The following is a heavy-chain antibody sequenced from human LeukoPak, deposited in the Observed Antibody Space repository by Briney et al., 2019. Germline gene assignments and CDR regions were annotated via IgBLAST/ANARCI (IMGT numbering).Heavy chain of an antibody. J-gene: IGHJ1*01. CDR2: ISGSGGST. Sequence: AGGSLRLSCAASGFTFSSYAMSWVRQAPGKGLEWVSAISGSGGSTYYADSVKGRFTISRDNSKNTLYLQMNSLRAEDTAVYYCAKDLRSSGRPRVDLEYFQHWGQGTLVTVSS. CDR3: AKDLRSSGRPRVDLEYFQH. V-gene: IGHV3-23*01. D-gene: IGHD6-19*01. CDR1: GFTFSSYA.